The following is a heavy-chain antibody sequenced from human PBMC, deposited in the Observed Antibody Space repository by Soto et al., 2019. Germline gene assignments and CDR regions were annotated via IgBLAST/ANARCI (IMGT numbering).Heavy chain of an antibody. J-gene: IGHJ6*02. CDR3: AVQGYCSGGSCYYAHYYYGMDV. CDR2: IYYSGST. V-gene: IGHV4-39*01. Sequence: QLQLQESGPGLVKPSETLSLTCTVSGGSISSSSYYWGWIRQQPGKGLEWIGSIYYSGSTYYNPSLKSRVTISVDTSKNQFSLKLSSVTAADTAVYYCAVQGYCSGGSCYYAHYYYGMDVWGQGTTVTVSS. CDR1: GGSISSSSYY. D-gene: IGHD2-15*01.